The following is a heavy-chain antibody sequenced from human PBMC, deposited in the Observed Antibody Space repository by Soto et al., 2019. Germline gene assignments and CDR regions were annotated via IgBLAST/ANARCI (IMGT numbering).Heavy chain of an antibody. CDR3: AKGLWFGDLSGYGMDV. Sequence: GRSLRLSCAASGFTFSSYGMHRVRQAPGNGLEWVAVISYDGSNKYYADSVKGRFTISRDNSKNTLYLQMNSLRAEDTAVYYCAKGLWFGDLSGYGMDVWGQGTTVTVSS. CDR1: GFTFSSYG. CDR2: ISYDGSNK. D-gene: IGHD3-10*01. J-gene: IGHJ6*02. V-gene: IGHV3-30*18.